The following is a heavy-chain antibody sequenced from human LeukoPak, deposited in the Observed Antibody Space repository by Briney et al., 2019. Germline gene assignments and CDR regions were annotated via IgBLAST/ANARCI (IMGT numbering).Heavy chain of an antibody. CDR1: GYTFTGYY. Sequence: GASVKVSCKASGYTFTGYYVHWVRQAPGQGLEWMGWINPNSGGTNYAQKFQGRVTMTRDTSISTAYMELSRLRSDDTAVYYCARANGQTYYYGSGSHGDYWGQGTLVTVSS. CDR2: INPNSGGT. J-gene: IGHJ4*02. D-gene: IGHD3-10*01. V-gene: IGHV1-2*02. CDR3: ARANGQTYYYGSGSHGDY.